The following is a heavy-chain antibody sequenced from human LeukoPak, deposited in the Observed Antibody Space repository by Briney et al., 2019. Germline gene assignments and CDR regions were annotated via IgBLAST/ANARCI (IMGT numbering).Heavy chain of an antibody. CDR3: ARDMGWFDP. Sequence: ASVKVSCKASGYTFTNSYMHWVRQAPGQGLEWMGIIDPSGGSTTYAQKFQGRVTMTRDTSTSTVYTELSSLRSEDTAVYYCARDMGWFDPWGQGTLVTVSS. D-gene: IGHD3-10*01. CDR1: GYTFTNSY. CDR2: IDPSGGST. J-gene: IGHJ5*02. V-gene: IGHV1-46*01.